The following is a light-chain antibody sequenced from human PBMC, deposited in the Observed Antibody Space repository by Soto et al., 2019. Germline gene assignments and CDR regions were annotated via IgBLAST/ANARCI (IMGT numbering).Light chain of an antibody. CDR2: GAS. V-gene: IGKV3-20*01. CDR3: QQYGSSPPWT. CDR1: ESVSSSY. J-gene: IGKJ1*01. Sequence: EIVLTQSPVTLSLSPGERATLSCRASESVSSSYLAWYQQKPGQAPRLLIFGASSRATGTPDTFSGSGSGTDFTLTISRLEPEDFAVYYCQQYGSSPPWTFGQGTKVDIK.